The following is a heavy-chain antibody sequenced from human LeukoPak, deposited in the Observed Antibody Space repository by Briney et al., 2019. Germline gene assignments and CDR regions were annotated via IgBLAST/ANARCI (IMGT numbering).Heavy chain of an antibody. CDR2: AGWAGGTT. CDR1: GFNFDRYT. CDR3: AKELDTMFFDY. Sequence: PGGSLRLSCATSGFNFDRYTIHWVRQAPGKGLEWVSLAGWAGGTTFYSDSVRGRFTISRDSGRKSVYLQMNSLTTDDTAFYSCAKELDTMFFDYWGQGALVTVSS. D-gene: IGHD3-10*02. J-gene: IGHJ4*02. V-gene: IGHV3-43*01.